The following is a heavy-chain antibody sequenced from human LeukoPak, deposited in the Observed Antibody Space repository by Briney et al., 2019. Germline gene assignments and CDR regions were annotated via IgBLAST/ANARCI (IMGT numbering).Heavy chain of an antibody. Sequence: ASVKVSCKASGYTFTGYYMHWVRQAPGQGLEWMGWINPNSGGTNYAQKFQGRVTMTRDTSISTAYMELSRLRSDDTAVYYCARGATYYDFWSGYYYYMDVWGKGPTVTVSS. V-gene: IGHV1-2*02. CDR2: INPNSGGT. CDR3: ARGATYYDFWSGYYYYMDV. D-gene: IGHD3-3*01. CDR1: GYTFTGYY. J-gene: IGHJ6*03.